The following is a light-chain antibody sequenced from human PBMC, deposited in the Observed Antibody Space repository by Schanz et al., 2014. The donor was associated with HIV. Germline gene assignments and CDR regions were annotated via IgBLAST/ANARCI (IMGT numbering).Light chain of an antibody. V-gene: IGKV1-5*03. CDR2: KAS. CDR1: QNIFQD. J-gene: IGKJ1*01. Sequence: IQMTQSPSTLSASLRDRVTITCRASQNIFQDLAWHQQKPGEAPKLLMYKASKLDRGDPSRLSGSGSGTPFPLTINSLQSDDFASFYRHQYVGFYHTFGQGTKVQIK. CDR3: HQYVGFYHT.